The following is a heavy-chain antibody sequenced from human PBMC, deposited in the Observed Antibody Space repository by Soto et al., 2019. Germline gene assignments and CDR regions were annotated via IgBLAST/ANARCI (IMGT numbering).Heavy chain of an antibody. J-gene: IGHJ4*02. CDR2: VYHSGST. D-gene: IGHD6-6*01. V-gene: IGHV4-59*01. Sequence: SETLSLTCSVSGGSMRNYYWNWIRQPPGRGLEWIGYVYHSGSTNYNPSLKSRVSMSVDVSRNHFSLTLHSVTAADTAVYFCTSSYSTSYSPDYWGQGTLVTVSS. CDR1: GGSMRNYY. CDR3: TSSYSTSYSPDY.